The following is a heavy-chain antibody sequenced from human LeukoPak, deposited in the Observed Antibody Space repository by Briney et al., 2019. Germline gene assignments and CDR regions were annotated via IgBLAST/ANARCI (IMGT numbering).Heavy chain of an antibody. CDR2: IYYSGST. CDR3: ARDYYYDSSGYYESY. V-gene: IGHV4-59*12. J-gene: IGHJ4*02. D-gene: IGHD3-22*01. Sequence: SETLSLTCTVSGGSISSYYWSWIRQPPGKGLEWIGSIYYSGSTYYNPSLKSRVTISVDTSKNQFSLKLSSVTAADTAVYYCARDYYYDSSGYYESYWGQGTLVTVSS. CDR1: GGSISSYY.